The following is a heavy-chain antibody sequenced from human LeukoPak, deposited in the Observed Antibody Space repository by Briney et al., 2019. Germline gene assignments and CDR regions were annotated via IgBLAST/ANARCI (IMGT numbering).Heavy chain of an antibody. J-gene: IGHJ4*02. CDR3: ARTTYCGGDCYSSFFGY. CDR2: IIPILGIA. D-gene: IGHD2-21*02. V-gene: IGHV1-69*04. CDR1: GYTFTSYA. Sequence: SVKVSCKASGYTFTSYAISWVRQAPGQGLEWMGRIIPILGIANYAQKFQGRVTITADKSTSTAYMELSSLRSEDTAVYYCARTTYCGGDCYSSFFGYWGQGTLVTVSS.